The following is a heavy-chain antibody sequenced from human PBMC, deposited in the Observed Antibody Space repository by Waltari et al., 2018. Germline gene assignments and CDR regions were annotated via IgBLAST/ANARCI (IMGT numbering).Heavy chain of an antibody. D-gene: IGHD1-7*01. V-gene: IGHV4-39*01. CDR2: IYYSGST. CDR1: GGSVSSTAYY. CDR3: ARLGRPSWNYHSAFDI. J-gene: IGHJ3*02. Sequence: QLQLQESGPGLVKPSETLSLTCTVSGGSVSSTAYYWGWILQPPGKGLEWIGNIYYSGSTYYNPSLKSRVTISVDTSRNQFSLKLSSVTAADTAVYYCARLGRPSWNYHSAFDIWGQGTMVTVSS.